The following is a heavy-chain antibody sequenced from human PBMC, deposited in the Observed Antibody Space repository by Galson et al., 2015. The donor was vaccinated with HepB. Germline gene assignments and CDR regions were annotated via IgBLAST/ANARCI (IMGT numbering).Heavy chain of an antibody. CDR2: IWYDGSNK. CDR1: GFTFSSYG. J-gene: IGHJ4*02. Sequence: SLRLSCAASGFTFSSYGMHWVRQAPGKGLEWVAVIWYDGSNKYYADSVKGRFTISRDNSKNTLYLQMNSLRAEDTAVYYCARGRPRDSGSYWWGVLGFDYWGQGTLVTVSS. V-gene: IGHV3-33*01. CDR3: ARGRPRDSGSYWWGVLGFDY. D-gene: IGHD1-26*01.